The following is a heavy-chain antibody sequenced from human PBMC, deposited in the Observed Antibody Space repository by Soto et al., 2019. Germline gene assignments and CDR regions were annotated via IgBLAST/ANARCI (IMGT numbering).Heavy chain of an antibody. D-gene: IGHD2-21*02. CDR2: IIPIFGTA. J-gene: IGHJ3*02. CDR3: AGAGTQKMTASKAFDS. V-gene: IGHV1-69*06. Sequence: QVQLVQSGAEAKKPWSSVKVSCKASGGTFSSYAISWVRQAPGQGLEWMGGIIPIFGTANYAQKFQGRVTITADKSTSTADMEVSSLSSEDRDAYYCAGAGTQKMTASKAFDSWDQGTMVTVAS. CDR1: GGTFSSYA.